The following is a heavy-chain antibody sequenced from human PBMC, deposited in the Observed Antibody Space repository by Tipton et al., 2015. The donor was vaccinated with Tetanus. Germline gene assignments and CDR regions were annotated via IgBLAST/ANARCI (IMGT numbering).Heavy chain of an antibody. CDR1: GGSINSGTFY. V-gene: IGHV4-39*01. CDR3: SRTAVNWFDP. D-gene: IGHD2-21*02. CDR2: IYYNGNT. Sequence: LRLSCTVSGGSINSGTFYWDWIRQTPGKGLDWIGNIYYNGNTLQNPSLKSRVTMSLDKSKNQFSLKLRSVTAANTAFYYCSRTAVNWFDPWGPGILVTVSS. J-gene: IGHJ5*02.